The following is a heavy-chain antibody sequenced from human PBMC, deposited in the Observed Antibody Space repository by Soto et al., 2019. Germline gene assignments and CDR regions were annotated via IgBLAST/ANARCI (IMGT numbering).Heavy chain of an antibody. Sequence: QVQLVESGGGVVQPGRSLRLSCAGSGLTFSGYGMHWVRQAPGKGLEWVAVIWYDGSKKYYVDSVKGRFTISRDNSKSTVDLQMNSLRAEDTALYYCARWLGSPYWYRDLWGRCTLVTVSS. D-gene: IGHD5-12*01. J-gene: IGHJ2*01. CDR1: GLTFSGYG. CDR2: IWYDGSKK. V-gene: IGHV3-33*01. CDR3: ARWLGSPYWYRDL.